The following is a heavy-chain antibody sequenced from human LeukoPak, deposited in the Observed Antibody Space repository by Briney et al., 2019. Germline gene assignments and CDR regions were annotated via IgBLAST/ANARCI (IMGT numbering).Heavy chain of an antibody. Sequence: PSETLSLTCTVSGGSISSYYWSWIRQPPGKGLEWIGYIYYSGSTNYNPSLKSRVTISVDTSKNQFSLKLSSVTAADTAVYYCASTNYDFWSGWFSFDYWGQGTLVTVSS. V-gene: IGHV4-59*01. CDR3: ASTNYDFWSGWFSFDY. D-gene: IGHD3-3*01. CDR1: GGSISSYY. J-gene: IGHJ4*02. CDR2: IYYSGST.